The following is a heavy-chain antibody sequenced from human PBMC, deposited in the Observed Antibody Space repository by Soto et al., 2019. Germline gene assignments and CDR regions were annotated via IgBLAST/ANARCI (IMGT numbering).Heavy chain of an antibody. CDR3: ARVSAGPKYYYYMDV. D-gene: IGHD1-26*01. J-gene: IGHJ6*03. V-gene: IGHV4-39*01. CDR1: GGSISSDSYF. CDR2: IYYSGST. Sequence: SETLSLTCSVSGGSISSDSYFWGWIRQSPGKGLEWIGSIYYSGSTHHNPSLKSRVTISVDTSKKQFSLKLSSVTAADAAVYYCARVSAGPKYYYYMDVWGKGTTVTVSS.